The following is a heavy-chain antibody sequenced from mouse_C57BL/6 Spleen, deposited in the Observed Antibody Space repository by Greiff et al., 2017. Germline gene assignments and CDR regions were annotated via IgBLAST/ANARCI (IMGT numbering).Heavy chain of an antibody. CDR3: ARSAYYSNSAWFAY. V-gene: IGHV1-80*01. CDR1: GYAFSSYW. CDR2: IYPGDGDT. J-gene: IGHJ3*01. D-gene: IGHD2-5*01. Sequence: VQLQQSGAELVKPGASVKISCKASGYAFSSYWMNWVKQRPGKGLEWIGQIYPGDGDTNYNGKFKGKATLTADKSSSTAYMQLSSLTSEDSAVYFCARSAYYSNSAWFAYWGQGTLVTVSA.